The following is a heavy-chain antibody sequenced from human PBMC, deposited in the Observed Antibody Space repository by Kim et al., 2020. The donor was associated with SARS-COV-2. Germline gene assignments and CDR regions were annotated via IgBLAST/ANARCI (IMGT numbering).Heavy chain of an antibody. CDR3: ARDPSGSGSTYWYFDL. V-gene: IGHV3-21*01. D-gene: IGHD3-10*01. Sequence: GGSLRLSCAASGFTFSSYSMNWVRQAPGKGLEWVSSISSSSSYIYYADSVKGRFTISRDNAKNSLYLQMNSLRAEDTAVYYCARDPSGSGSTYWYFDLWGRGTLVTVSS. CDR2: ISSSSSYI. CDR1: GFTFSSYS. J-gene: IGHJ2*01.